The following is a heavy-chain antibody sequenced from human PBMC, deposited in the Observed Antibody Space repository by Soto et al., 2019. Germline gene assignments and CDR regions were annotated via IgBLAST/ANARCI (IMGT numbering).Heavy chain of an antibody. CDR1: GFTFSSYG. V-gene: IGHV3-30*18. D-gene: IGHD6-13*01. CDR3: AKGLYSSSWYVDY. CDR2: ISYDGSNK. Sequence: QVQLVESGGGVVQPGRSLRLSCAASGFTFSSYGMHWVRQAPGKGLEWVAVISYDGSNKYYADSVKGRFTISRDNSKNTLYLQMNSLRAEETAVYSCAKGLYSSSWYVDYWGQGTLVTVSS. J-gene: IGHJ4*02.